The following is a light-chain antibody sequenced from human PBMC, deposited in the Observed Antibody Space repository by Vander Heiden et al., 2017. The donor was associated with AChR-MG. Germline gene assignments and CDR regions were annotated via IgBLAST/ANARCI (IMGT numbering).Light chain of an antibody. J-gene: IGKJ1*01. V-gene: IGKV3-15*01. CDR2: GAS. CDR3: QQYNNWWT. Sequence: EIVMTQSPATLSVSPGERATLSCRASESFGSNLAWDQQKPGQAPRLLIYGASTRATGIPARFSGSGSGTEFTLTISSLQSEDFAVYYCQQYNNWWTFGQGTKVEIK. CDR1: ESFGSN.